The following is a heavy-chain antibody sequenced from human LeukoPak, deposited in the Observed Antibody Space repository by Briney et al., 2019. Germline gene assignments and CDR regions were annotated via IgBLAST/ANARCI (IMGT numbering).Heavy chain of an antibody. D-gene: IGHD3-22*01. J-gene: IGHJ3*02. CDR2: IYHSGSA. CDR3: ARGYYYDSSGYHDAFDI. V-gene: IGHV4-30-2*01. CDR1: GGSISSGGYS. Sequence: PSQTLSLTCAVSGGSISSGGYSWSRIRQPPGKGLEWIGYIYHSGSAYYNPSLKSRVTISVDRSKNQFSLKLSSVTAADTAVYYCARGYYYDSSGYHDAFDIWGQGTMVTVSS.